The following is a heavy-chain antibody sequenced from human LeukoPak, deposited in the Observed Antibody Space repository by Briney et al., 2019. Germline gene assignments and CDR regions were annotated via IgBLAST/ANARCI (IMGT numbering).Heavy chain of an antibody. CDR2: ISNSGGST. CDR3: AKGVYSSSWYMYYFDY. Sequence: GGSLRLSCAASGFTFSSYGMSWVRQAPGKGLEWVSSISNSGGSTYHADSVKGRFTISRDNSKNTLYLQMNSLRAEDTAVYYCAKGVYSSSWYMYYFDYWGQGTLVTVSS. D-gene: IGHD6-13*01. CDR1: GFTFSSYG. V-gene: IGHV3-23*01. J-gene: IGHJ4*02.